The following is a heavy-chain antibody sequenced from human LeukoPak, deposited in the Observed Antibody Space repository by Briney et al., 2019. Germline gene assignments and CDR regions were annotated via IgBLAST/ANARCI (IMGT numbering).Heavy chain of an antibody. CDR2: ISSEGSDK. Sequence: GGSLRLSCAASGFTFSSYGMHWVRQAPGKGLEWVAVISSEGSDKYYADSVKGRFTISRDNSKNTMYLQMNSLRDEDTAVYYCAKGSATTVVTIDYWGQGTLVTVSS. J-gene: IGHJ4*02. D-gene: IGHD4-23*01. V-gene: IGHV3-30*18. CDR3: AKGSATTVVTIDY. CDR1: GFTFSSYG.